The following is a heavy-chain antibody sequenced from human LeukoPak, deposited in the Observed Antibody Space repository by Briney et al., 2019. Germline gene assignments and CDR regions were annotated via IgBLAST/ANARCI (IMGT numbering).Heavy chain of an antibody. J-gene: IGHJ4*02. CDR1: GFTFDDYA. CDR2: ISWNSGSI. Sequence: GRSLRLSCAASGFTFDDYAMHWVRQAPGKGLEWVSGISWNSGSIGYADSVKGRFTISRDNAKNSLYLQMNSLRAEDTALYYCAKAAYYYGSGSYQYFDYWGQGTLVTVSS. D-gene: IGHD3-10*01. V-gene: IGHV3-9*01. CDR3: AKAAYYYGSGSYQYFDY.